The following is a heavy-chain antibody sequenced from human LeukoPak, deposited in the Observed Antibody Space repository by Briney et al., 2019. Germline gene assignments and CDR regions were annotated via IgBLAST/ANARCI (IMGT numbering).Heavy chain of an antibody. V-gene: IGHV4-59*01. CDR2: IYYSAST. CDR1: GGSISSYY. CDR3: AREIVLADFWSGYYTTSYYMDV. D-gene: IGHD3-3*01. Sequence: SETLSLTCTVSGGSISSYYWSWIRQPPGKGLEWIGYIYYSASTNYNPSLKSRVTISVDMSKNQFSLKLSSVTAADTAVYYCAREIVLADFWSGYYTTSYYMDVWGKGTTVTVSS. J-gene: IGHJ6*03.